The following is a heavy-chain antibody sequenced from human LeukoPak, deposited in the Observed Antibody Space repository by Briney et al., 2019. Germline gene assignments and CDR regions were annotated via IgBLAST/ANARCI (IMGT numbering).Heavy chain of an antibody. Sequence: SSETLSLTCTVSGGSISSYYWSWIRQPPGKGLEWIGEINHSGSTNYNPSLKSRVTISVDTSKNQFSLKLSSVTAADTAVYYCARRNYFDYWGQGTLVTVSS. CDR1: GGSISSYY. J-gene: IGHJ4*02. CDR2: INHSGST. V-gene: IGHV4-34*01. CDR3: ARRNYFDY.